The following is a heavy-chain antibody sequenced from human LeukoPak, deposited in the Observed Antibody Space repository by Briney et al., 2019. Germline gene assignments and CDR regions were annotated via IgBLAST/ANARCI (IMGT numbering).Heavy chain of an antibody. J-gene: IGHJ4*02. D-gene: IGHD3-3*01. Sequence: PGGSLRHSCAASGFTFSSYWMHWVRQAPGKGLVWLSRINSDGSSTSYADSVKGRFTISRDNAKNTLYLQMNSLRAEDTAVYYCASIFEDYYDFWSGYLPIDYWGQGTLVTVSS. V-gene: IGHV3-74*01. CDR2: INSDGSST. CDR1: GFTFSSYW. CDR3: ASIFEDYYDFWSGYLPIDY.